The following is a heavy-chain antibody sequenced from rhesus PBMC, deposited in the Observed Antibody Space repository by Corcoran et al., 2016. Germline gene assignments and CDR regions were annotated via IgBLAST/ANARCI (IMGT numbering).Heavy chain of an antibody. CDR3: ARPYSGSYYRFDV. D-gene: IGHD3-16*01. Sequence: QVQLQESGPGLVKPSETLSLTCAVSGGSISDDYYWSWIRQPPGKGLEWIGYIYGSGGGPNYHPSLKNRVTISIDMSKNQFSLKLNSVTAADTAMYYCARPYSGSYYRFDVWGAGVLVTVSS. CDR2: IYGSGGGP. V-gene: IGHV4-106*01. J-gene: IGHJ5-1*01. CDR1: GGSISDDYY.